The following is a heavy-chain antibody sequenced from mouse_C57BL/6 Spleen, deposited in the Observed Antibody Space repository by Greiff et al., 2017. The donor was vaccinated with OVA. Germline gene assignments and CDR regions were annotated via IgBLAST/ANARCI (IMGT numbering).Heavy chain of an antibody. Sequence: EVKLMESGGGLVQPGGSLKLSCAASGFTFSDYYMYWVRQTPEKRLEWVAYISNGGGSTYYPDTVKGRFTISRDNAKNTLYLQMSRLKSEDTAMYYCARQELGFFAYWGQGTLVTVSA. J-gene: IGHJ3*01. D-gene: IGHD4-1*01. CDR1: GFTFSDYY. CDR2: ISNGGGST. V-gene: IGHV5-12*01. CDR3: ARQELGFFAY.